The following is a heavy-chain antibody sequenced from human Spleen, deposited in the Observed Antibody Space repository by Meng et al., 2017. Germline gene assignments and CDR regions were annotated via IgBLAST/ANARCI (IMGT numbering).Heavy chain of an antibody. D-gene: IGHD5-18*01. CDR2: IYESGST. V-gene: IGHV4-59*01. Sequence: SETLSLTCTVSGDSMSDYYWSWVRQPPGKGLEWMGYIYESGSTNYDPSLKSRLTISVDTSNNEFSLKLTSVTAADTAVYYCARGGGYSYGCGMDVWGQGTTVTVSS. CDR1: GDSMSDYY. CDR3: ARGGGYSYGCGMDV. J-gene: IGHJ6*02.